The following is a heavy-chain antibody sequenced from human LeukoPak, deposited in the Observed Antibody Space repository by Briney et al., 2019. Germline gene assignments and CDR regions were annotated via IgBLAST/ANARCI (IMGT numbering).Heavy chain of an antibody. CDR1: GFTFSSYG. CDR2: IRYDGSNK. D-gene: IGHD6-19*01. Sequence: GGSLRLSCAASGFTFSSYGMHWVRQAPGKGLEWVAVIRYDGSNKYYADSVKGRFTIPRDNSKNTLYLQMNSLRAEVTAVYYCARGGIAVAGTGYWGQGTLVTVSS. CDR3: ARGGIAVAGTGY. V-gene: IGHV3-33*01. J-gene: IGHJ4*02.